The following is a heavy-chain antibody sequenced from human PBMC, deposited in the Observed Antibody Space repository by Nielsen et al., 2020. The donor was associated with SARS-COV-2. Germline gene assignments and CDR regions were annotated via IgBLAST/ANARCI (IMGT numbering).Heavy chain of an antibody. D-gene: IGHD4-17*01. CDR2: ISWNSGSI. Sequence: SLKISCAASGFTFNSYGIHWVRQAPGKGLEWVSGISWNSGSIGYADSVKGRFTISRDNAKNSLYLQMNSLRAEDTALYYCATSHDYGEVDYWGQGTLVSVSS. CDR3: ATSHDYGEVDY. CDR1: GFTFNSYG. V-gene: IGHV3-9*01. J-gene: IGHJ4*02.